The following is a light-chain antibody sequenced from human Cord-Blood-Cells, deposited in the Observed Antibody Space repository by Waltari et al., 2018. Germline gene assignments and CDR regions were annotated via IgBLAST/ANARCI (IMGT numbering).Light chain of an antibody. Sequence: QSPLTQPASVSGSPGQSFTISCTGTRSDVGGYNYVSWYQQHPGKAPKLMIYDVSNRPSGVSNLFSGSKSGNTASLTISGLQAEDEADYYCSSYTSSSTVVFGGGTKLTVL. J-gene: IGLJ2*01. V-gene: IGLV2-14*01. CDR2: DVS. CDR1: RSDVGGYNY. CDR3: SSYTSSSTVV.